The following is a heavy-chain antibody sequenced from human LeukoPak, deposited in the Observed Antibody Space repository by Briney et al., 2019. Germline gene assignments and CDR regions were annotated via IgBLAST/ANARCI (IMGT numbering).Heavy chain of an antibody. D-gene: IGHD1-26*01. Sequence: SVKVSCQASGGTFSSYAISWVRQAPGQGLEWMGGIIPIFGPANYAKKFEGRVILTADESTTTAYLELSSLRSEDTAVYYCARAPSKRPSGALTWGIWGQGTMVTVSS. CDR2: IIPIFGPA. CDR1: GGTFSSYA. V-gene: IGHV1-69*13. CDR3: ARAPSKRPSGALTWGI. J-gene: IGHJ3*02.